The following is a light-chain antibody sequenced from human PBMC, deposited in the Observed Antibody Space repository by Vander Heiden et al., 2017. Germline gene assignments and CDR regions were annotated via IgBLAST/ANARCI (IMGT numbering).Light chain of an antibody. Sequence: DIVMTQSTLSLPVTPREPVSISCSSSQSHRHSNGYIYWDWYLQKPCQSPQLLIYLGSNRAAGVPDRFSGRGSGTDFTLKIIRVEAEEVGVYYCIQALQTPRTFGQGTKVEIK. V-gene: IGKV2-28*01. J-gene: IGKJ1*01. CDR3: IQALQTPRT. CDR2: LGS. CDR1: QSHRHSNGYIY.